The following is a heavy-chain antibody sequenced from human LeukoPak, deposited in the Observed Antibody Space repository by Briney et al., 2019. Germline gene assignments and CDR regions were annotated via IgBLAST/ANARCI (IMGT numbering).Heavy chain of an antibody. V-gene: IGHV1-69*06. Sequence: GASVKVSCKASGGTFISYAISWVRQAPGQGLEGMGGIIPIFGTANYAQKFQGRVTITADKSTSTAYMELSSLRSEDTAVYYCARARGTTSRFDPWGQGTLVTVSS. CDR3: ARARGTTSRFDP. CDR1: GGTFISYA. CDR2: IIPIFGTA. D-gene: IGHD1-26*01. J-gene: IGHJ5*02.